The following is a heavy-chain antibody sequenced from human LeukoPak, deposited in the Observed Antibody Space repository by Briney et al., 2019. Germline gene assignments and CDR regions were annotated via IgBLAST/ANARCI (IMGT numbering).Heavy chain of an antibody. CDR3: AKGGFDYYDSSGYVGSYYFDY. V-gene: IGHV3-30*04. CDR1: GFTFSSYA. Sequence: GGSLRLSCAASGFTFSSYAMHWVRQAPGKGLEWVAVISYDGSNKYYADSVKGRFTISRDNSKNTLYLQMNSLRAEDTAVYYCAKGGFDYYDSSGYVGSYYFDYWGQGTLVTVSS. D-gene: IGHD3-22*01. J-gene: IGHJ4*02. CDR2: ISYDGSNK.